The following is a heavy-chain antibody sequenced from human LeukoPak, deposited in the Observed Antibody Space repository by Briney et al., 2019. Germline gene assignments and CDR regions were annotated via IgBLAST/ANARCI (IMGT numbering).Heavy chain of an antibody. D-gene: IGHD3-22*01. CDR2: ISSSSSYI. V-gene: IGHV3-21*01. CDR1: GLTFSSYS. J-gene: IGHJ3*02. CDR3: ARLANYYDSSGDGFDI. Sequence: GRSLRLCCAASGLTFSSYSMNWVRQAPGKGLEWVSYISSSSSYIYYADSVKGRFTISRDNSKNSLYLQMNSLRAEDTAVYYRARLANYYDSSGDGFDIWGQGTMVTVSS.